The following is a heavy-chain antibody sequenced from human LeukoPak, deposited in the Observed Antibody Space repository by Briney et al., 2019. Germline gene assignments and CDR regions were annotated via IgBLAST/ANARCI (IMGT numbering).Heavy chain of an antibody. CDR2: IYYSGIT. CDR1: GGSISSSSYY. D-gene: IGHD5-12*01. CDR3: ARGHSDYIDS. J-gene: IGHJ4*02. Sequence: SETLSLTCTVSGGSISSSSYYWGWIRQPPGKGLEWIGTIYYSGITYYNPSLMSRVTISVDTSRNQFSLKLSSVTAADTAVYYCARGHSDYIDSWGQGTLVTVSS. V-gene: IGHV4-39*01.